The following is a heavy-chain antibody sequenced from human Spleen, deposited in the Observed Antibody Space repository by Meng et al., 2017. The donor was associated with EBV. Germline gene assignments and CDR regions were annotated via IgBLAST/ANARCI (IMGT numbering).Heavy chain of an antibody. J-gene: IGHJ4*02. CDR2: IRNKANSYTT. CDR1: GFTFSDHY. CDR3: ARDSSGWYDY. V-gene: IGHV3-72*01. D-gene: IGHD6-19*01. Sequence: EVQLVESGGGLVQPGGSLRLSCAASGFTFSDHYMDWVRHAPGKGLEWVGRIRNKANSYTTEYAASVKGRFTISRDDSKNSLYLQMNSLKTEDTAVYYCARDSSGWYDYWGQGTLVTVSS.